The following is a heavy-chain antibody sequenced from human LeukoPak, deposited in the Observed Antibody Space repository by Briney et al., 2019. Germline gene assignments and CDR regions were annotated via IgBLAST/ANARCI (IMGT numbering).Heavy chain of an antibody. CDR1: GFSLSSGFY. D-gene: IGHD4-11*01. CDR2: VFHTGSS. CDR3: ARGISTTGHDY. V-gene: IGHV4-38-2*01. J-gene: IGHJ4*02. Sequence: SETPSPTCAVSGFSLSSGFYWGRIPPPPGKGPEWIGSVFHTGSSYYIPSLKSRVTISVDTSKNQFSLEVSSVTAADTAIYYCARGISTTGHDYWGPGTLVTVSS.